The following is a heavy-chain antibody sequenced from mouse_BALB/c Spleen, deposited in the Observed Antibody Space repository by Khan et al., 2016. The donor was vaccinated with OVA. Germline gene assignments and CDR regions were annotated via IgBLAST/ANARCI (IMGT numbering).Heavy chain of an antibody. V-gene: IGHV3-2*02. CDR2: ISYSGRT. CDR1: GYSITSDYA. D-gene: IGHD1-1*01. CDR3: ESTVTITTVVATDFDY. J-gene: IGHJ2*01. Sequence: EVQLQESGPGLVKLSQSLSLTCTVTGYSITSDYAWNWIRQFPGNKLEWMGYISYSGRTSYNPSLKSRISITRDTSKNQFFLQLNSVTTEDTATYYCESTVTITTVVATDFDYWGQGTTLTVSS.